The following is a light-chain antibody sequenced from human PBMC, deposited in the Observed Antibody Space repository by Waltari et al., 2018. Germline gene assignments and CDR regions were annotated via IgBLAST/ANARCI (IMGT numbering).Light chain of an antibody. J-gene: IGLJ3*02. Sequence: QLVLTQSPSASASLGASVKLTCTLSSGHSSNVIAWLPQQPEKGPRYLRKVNSDGSHSKGDEIPDRFSGSSSGAERYLTISSLQSEDEADYYCQTGGHGTWVFGGGTKLTVI. CDR1: SGHSSNV. CDR3: QTGGHGTWV. CDR2: VNSDGSH. V-gene: IGLV4-69*01.